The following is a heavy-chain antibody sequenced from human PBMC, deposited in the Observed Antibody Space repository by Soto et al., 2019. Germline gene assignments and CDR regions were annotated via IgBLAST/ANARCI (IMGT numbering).Heavy chain of an antibody. CDR1: GGSFSGYY. CDR2: INHSGST. J-gene: IGHJ4*02. V-gene: IGHV4-34*01. D-gene: IGHD2-2*03. CDR3: ARGKSVGLVDY. Sequence: SETLSLTCAVYGGSFSGYYWSWIRQPPGKGLEWIGEINHSGSTNYNPSLKSRVTISVDTSKNQFSLKLSSVTAADTAVYYCARGKSVGLVDYWGQGTLVTVS.